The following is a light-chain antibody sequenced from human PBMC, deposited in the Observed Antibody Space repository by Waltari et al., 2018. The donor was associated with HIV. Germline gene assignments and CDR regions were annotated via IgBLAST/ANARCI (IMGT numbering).Light chain of an antibody. Sequence: SQPLSVSVSPGQPVTITCSGDTLELTYVAWYQQRPGQSPVLVLYEDNNRAAEIPERFSGSHTGKTASLTIGGAQTMDEADYFCQAWGDRPVVFGGGTKLTVL. CDR1: TLELTY. J-gene: IGLJ2*01. CDR2: EDN. CDR3: QAWGDRPVV. V-gene: IGLV3-1*01.